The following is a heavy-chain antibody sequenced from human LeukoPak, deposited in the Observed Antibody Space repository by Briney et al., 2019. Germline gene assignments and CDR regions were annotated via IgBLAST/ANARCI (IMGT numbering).Heavy chain of an antibody. D-gene: IGHD4-17*01. Sequence: GGSLRLSCAASGFTFSSYGMHWVRQAPGKGLEWVAVIWYDGSNKYYADSVKGRFTISGDNSKNTLYLQMNSLRAEDTAVYYCARDSFHDYGDHYFDYWGQGTLVTVSS. CDR1: GFTFSSYG. CDR3: ARDSFHDYGDHYFDY. V-gene: IGHV3-33*01. CDR2: IWYDGSNK. J-gene: IGHJ4*02.